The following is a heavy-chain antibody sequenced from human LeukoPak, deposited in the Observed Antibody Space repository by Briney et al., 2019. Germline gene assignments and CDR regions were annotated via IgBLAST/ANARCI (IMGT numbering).Heavy chain of an antibody. J-gene: IGHJ4*02. CDR1: GFTFSSYS. CDR2: ISSSSSTV. CDR3: ARLRVHDFWSGRFDY. Sequence: GGSLRLSCAASGFTFSSYSMNWVRQAPGKGLEWVSYISSSSSTVYYADSVKGRFTISRDNAKNSLYLQMNSLRDEDTAVYYCARLRVHDFWSGRFDYWGQGTLVTV. V-gene: IGHV3-48*02. D-gene: IGHD3-3*01.